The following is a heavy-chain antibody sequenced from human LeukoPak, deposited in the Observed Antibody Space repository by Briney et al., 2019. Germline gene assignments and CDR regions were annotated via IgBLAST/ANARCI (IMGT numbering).Heavy chain of an antibody. CDR2: IVVGSGNT. CDR1: GFTFTSSA. CDR3: AAESIRGAMAPDY. V-gene: IGHV1-58*01. D-gene: IGHD5-18*01. J-gene: IGHJ4*02. Sequence: GASVKVSCKASGFTFTSSAVQWVRQARGQRLEWIGWIVVGSGNTNYAQKFQERVTITRDMSTSTAYMELSSLRSEGTAVYYCAAESIRGAMAPDYWGQGTLVTVSS.